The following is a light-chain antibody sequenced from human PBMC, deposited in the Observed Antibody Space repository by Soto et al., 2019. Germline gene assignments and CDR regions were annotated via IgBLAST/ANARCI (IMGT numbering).Light chain of an antibody. V-gene: IGLV2-14*01. CDR2: DVS. Sequence: QSALTQPASVSGSPGQSITISCTGTSGDVGGYNYVSWYQQHPGKAPKLMIYDVSNRPSGVSNRFSGSKSGNTASLTISGLQAEDEADYFCSSYTSSSPVVFGGGTKVTVL. CDR1: SGDVGGYNY. J-gene: IGLJ2*01. CDR3: SSYTSSSPVV.